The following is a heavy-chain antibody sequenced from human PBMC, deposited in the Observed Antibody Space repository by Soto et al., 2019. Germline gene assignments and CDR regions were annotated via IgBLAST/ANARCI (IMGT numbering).Heavy chain of an antibody. V-gene: IGHV5-51*01. CDR2: IYPYDSDT. Sequence: GESLNLSCQASGYIFSSSWIVWGRQIPGKGMEWMGNIYPYDSDTRYSPSFQGQVTTSADTSITTAYLQWSGLRASDTAMYFCARHLVGSTRGNFDYWGQGTLVTVSS. CDR1: GYIFSSSW. J-gene: IGHJ4*01. CDR3: ARHLVGSTRGNFDY. D-gene: IGHD2-2*01.